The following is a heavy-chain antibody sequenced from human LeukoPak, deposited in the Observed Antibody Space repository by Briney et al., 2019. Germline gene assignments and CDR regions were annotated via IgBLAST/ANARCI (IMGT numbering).Heavy chain of an antibody. CDR2: IYHSGST. Sequence: SETLSLTCSVSGYSISSGYYWGWIRQPPGKGLEWIASIYHSGSTYYNPSLKSRVTISVDTSKNQFSLKLSSVTAADTAVYYCARGERGSDYWGQGTLVTVSS. CDR1: GYSISSGYY. J-gene: IGHJ4*02. V-gene: IGHV4-38-2*02. CDR3: ARGERGSDY. D-gene: IGHD1-1*01.